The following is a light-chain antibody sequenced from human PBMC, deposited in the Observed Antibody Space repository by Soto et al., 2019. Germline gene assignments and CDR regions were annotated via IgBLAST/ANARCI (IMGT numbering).Light chain of an antibody. CDR3: QQRSNWPLIT. Sequence: ILTSPSPATLSVSPGERATLYCRASQSVSSYLAWYQQKPGQAPRLLIYDASNRATGIPARFSGSGSGTDFTLTISSLEPEDFAVYYCQQRSNWPLITFGQGTRLEIK. CDR1: QSVSSY. V-gene: IGKV3-11*01. CDR2: DAS. J-gene: IGKJ5*01.